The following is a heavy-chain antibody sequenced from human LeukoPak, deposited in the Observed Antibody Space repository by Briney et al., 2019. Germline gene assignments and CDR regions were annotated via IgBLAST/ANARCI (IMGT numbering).Heavy chain of an antibody. Sequence: GRSLRLSCAASGFTFSTYVIHWVRQAPGKGLEWVALIWHDGSNKYYGDSVKDRFTISRDNSKDTLYLQMDSLRDEDTAVYYCARDRGYTYGHPLDYWGQGTLVTVSS. CDR3: ARDRGYTYGHPLDY. CDR2: IWHDGSNK. CDR1: GFTFSTYV. J-gene: IGHJ4*02. D-gene: IGHD5-18*01. V-gene: IGHV3-33*01.